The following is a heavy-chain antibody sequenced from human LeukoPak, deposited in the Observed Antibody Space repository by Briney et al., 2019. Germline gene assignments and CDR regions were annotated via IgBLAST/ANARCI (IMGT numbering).Heavy chain of an antibody. J-gene: IGHJ4*02. CDR3: ARDEGIVGAPIDY. CDR2: INSDGSST. V-gene: IGHV3-74*01. Sequence: GGSLRLSCAASGFTFSSYWMHWVRQAPVKGLVWVSRINSDGSSTSYADSVKGRFTISRDNAKNTLYLQMNSLRAEDTAVYYCARDEGIVGAPIDYWGQGTLVTVSS. CDR1: GFTFSSYW. D-gene: IGHD1-26*01.